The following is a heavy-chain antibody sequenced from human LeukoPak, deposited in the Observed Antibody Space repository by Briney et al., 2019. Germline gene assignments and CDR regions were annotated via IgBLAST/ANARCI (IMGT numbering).Heavy chain of an antibody. V-gene: IGHV1-18*01. CDR3: ARDSTVDTATEPNWFDP. D-gene: IGHD5-18*01. CDR2: ISAYNGNT. J-gene: IGHJ5*02. CDR1: GYTFTSYG. Sequence: ASVTVSCKASGYTFTSYGISWVRQAPGQGLEWMGWISAYNGNTNYAQKLQGRVTMTTDTSTSTAYMELRSLRSDDTAVYYCARDSTVDTATEPNWFDPWGQGTLVTVSS.